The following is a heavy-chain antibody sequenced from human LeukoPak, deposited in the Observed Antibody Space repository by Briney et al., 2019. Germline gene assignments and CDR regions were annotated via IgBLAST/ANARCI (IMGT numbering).Heavy chain of an antibody. CDR1: GFTFSSYP. D-gene: IGHD6-19*01. V-gene: IGHV3-23*01. CDR3: AKATSGWSPPDY. J-gene: IGHJ4*02. CDR2: ISGTSGST. Sequence: GGSLRLSCAASGFTFSSYPMTWVRPAPGKGLEWVSGISGTSGSTYYADSVKGRFTISRDNSNNTLYLLMNSLRAADTAVYYCAKATSGWSPPDYWGQGTLVTVSS.